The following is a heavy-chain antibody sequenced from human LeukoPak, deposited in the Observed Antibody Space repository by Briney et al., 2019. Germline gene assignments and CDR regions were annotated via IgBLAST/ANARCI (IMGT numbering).Heavy chain of an antibody. CDR3: ARDYYDSTTYYSAGFDP. Sequence: PSQTLSLTCTVSGGSITSGDYSWSWIRQPPGKGLEWIGYIFHTGATYYNPSLKSRVTMSVDRSKNQFSLKLSSVTAADTAVYYCARDYYDSTTYYSAGFDPWGQGTLVTVSS. CDR1: GGSITSGDYS. V-gene: IGHV4-30-2*01. CDR2: IFHTGAT. D-gene: IGHD3-22*01. J-gene: IGHJ5*02.